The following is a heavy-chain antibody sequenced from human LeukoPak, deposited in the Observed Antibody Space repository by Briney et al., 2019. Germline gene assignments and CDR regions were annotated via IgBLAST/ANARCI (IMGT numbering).Heavy chain of an antibody. CDR1: GFTFNSFA. Sequence: GGSLRLSCAASGFTFNSFAMNWVRQAPGKGLEWVSSISGSDGSSHYADFVKGRFTISRDNSKNTLHLQMNSLRAGGTAVYYCAKSLGVGGYTRYKGFDQWGQGTLVTVSS. D-gene: IGHD3-16*02. CDR2: ISGSDGSS. CDR3: AKSLGVGGYTRYKGFDQ. J-gene: IGHJ4*02. V-gene: IGHV3-23*01.